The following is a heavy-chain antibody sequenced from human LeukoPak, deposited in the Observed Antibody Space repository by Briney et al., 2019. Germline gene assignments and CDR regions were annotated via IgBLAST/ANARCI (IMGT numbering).Heavy chain of an antibody. Sequence: SETLSLTCSVYGGSFRDYFWSWIRQSPGQGMEWIGEIDDGGNTNYNPSLMSRVIVSMEKSKKQFSLVMRSVAAADTAVYYCPRFSRITWGDWGDAFDVWGQGTTVIVSS. D-gene: IGHD2-21*02. J-gene: IGHJ3*01. V-gene: IGHV4-34*01. CDR3: PRFSRITWGDWGDAFDV. CDR1: GGSFRDYF. CDR2: IDDGGNT.